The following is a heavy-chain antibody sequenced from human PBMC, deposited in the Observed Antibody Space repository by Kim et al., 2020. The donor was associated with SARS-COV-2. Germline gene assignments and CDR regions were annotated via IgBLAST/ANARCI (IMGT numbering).Heavy chain of an antibody. Sequence: ASVKVSCKASGYTFTSYYMHWVRQAPGQGLEWMGIINPSGGSTSYAQKFQGRVTMTRDTSTSTVYMELSSLRSEDTAVYYCARDHGGAVAGTYHFDYWGQGTLVTVSS. CDR2: INPSGGST. V-gene: IGHV1-46*01. J-gene: IGHJ4*02. CDR1: GYTFTSYY. CDR3: ARDHGGAVAGTYHFDY. D-gene: IGHD6-19*01.